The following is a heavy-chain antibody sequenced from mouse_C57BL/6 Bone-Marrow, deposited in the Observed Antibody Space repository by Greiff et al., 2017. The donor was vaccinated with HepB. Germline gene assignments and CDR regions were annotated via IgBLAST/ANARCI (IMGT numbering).Heavy chain of an antibody. J-gene: IGHJ2*01. CDR3: ARETGLLPSPFDY. D-gene: IGHD2-1*01. V-gene: IGHV3-6*01. CDR2: ISYDGSN. CDR1: GYSITSGYY. Sequence: DVKLVESGPGLVKPSQSLSLTCSVTGYSITSGYYWNWIRQFPGNKLEWMGYISYDGSNNYNPSLKNRISITRDTSKNQFFLKLNSVTTEDTATYYCARETGLLPSPFDYWGQGTTLTVSS.